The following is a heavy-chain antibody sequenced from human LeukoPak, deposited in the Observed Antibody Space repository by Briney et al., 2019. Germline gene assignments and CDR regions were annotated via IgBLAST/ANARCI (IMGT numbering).Heavy chain of an antibody. Sequence: GASVKVSCKASGYTFTSYGISWVRQAPGQGLEWMGWINAYNGNTNYAQKLQGRVTMTTDTSTSTAYMELRSLRSDDTAVYYCARDSIAAAGPRGFDYWGQGTLVTVSS. CDR2: INAYNGNT. CDR3: ARDSIAAAGPRGFDY. D-gene: IGHD6-13*01. J-gene: IGHJ4*02. V-gene: IGHV1-18*01. CDR1: GYTFTSYG.